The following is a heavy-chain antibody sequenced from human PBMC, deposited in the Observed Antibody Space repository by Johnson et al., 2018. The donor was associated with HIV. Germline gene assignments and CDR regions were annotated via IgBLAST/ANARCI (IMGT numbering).Heavy chain of an antibody. CDR3: ARAYTYGAFDI. D-gene: IGHD3-16*01. V-gene: IGHV3-66*01. J-gene: IGHJ3*02. CDR2: IYSGDNT. CDR1: GFTVSTNY. Sequence: VQLVESGGGLVQPGGSLRLSCASGFTVSTNYMSWVRQAPGKGLEWVSVIYSGDNTFHADSVKGRFIISRDNSKNTLYLQMNSLRAEDTAVYFCARAYTYGAFDIWGQGTMVTVSS.